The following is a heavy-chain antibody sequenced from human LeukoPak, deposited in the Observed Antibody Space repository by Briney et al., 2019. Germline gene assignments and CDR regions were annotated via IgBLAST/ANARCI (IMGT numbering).Heavy chain of an antibody. V-gene: IGHV4-38-2*02. J-gene: IGHJ4*02. CDR2: IYHSGSA. CDR3: ARDRTTVTSDFDY. D-gene: IGHD4-17*01. CDR1: GYSISSGYY. Sequence: PSETLSLTCTVSGYSISSGYYWGWIRQPPGRGLEWIGNIYHSGSAYYNPSLKSRVTISVDTSKNQFSLKLSSVTAADTAVYYCARDRTTVTSDFDYWGQGTLVTVSS.